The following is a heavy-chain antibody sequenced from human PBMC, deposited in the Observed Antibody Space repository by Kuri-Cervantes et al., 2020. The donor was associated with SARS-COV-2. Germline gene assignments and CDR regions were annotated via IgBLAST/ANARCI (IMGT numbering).Heavy chain of an antibody. D-gene: IGHD3-3*01. V-gene: IGHV4-39*01. J-gene: IGHJ4*02. CDR2: IYYSGSP. Sequence: SETLSLTCSVSGGSINSSSFYWGWIRQPPGKGLEWIGMIYYSGSPYYNPSLKSRVTISVDTPENLYSLKVNSVTAADTAVYFCVGIWSNYRFDYWGQGTLVTVSS. CDR1: GGSINSSSFY. CDR3: VGIWSNYRFDY.